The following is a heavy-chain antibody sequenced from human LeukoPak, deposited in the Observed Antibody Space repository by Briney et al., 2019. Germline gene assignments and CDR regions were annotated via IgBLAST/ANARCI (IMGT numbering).Heavy chain of an antibody. Sequence: PSETLSLTCTVSGGSVYTSDYYWGWVRQPPGKGPEWIGDIFYTEKTNYNPSLKSRVSISIDTSKNQFSLKLTSVTAADTAVYYCARVFDSWGQGTLVTVSS. J-gene: IGHJ4*02. CDR3: ARVFDS. CDR1: GGSVYTSDYY. V-gene: IGHV4-39*07. CDR2: IFYTEKT.